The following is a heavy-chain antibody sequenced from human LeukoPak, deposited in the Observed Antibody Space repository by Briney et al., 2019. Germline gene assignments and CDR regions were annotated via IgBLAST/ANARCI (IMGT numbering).Heavy chain of an antibody. J-gene: IGHJ5*02. CDR1: GVSVSSNSAA. Sequence: SQTLSLTCAISGVSVSSNSAAWNWIRQSPSRDLEWLGRTYYRSKWYNDYAVSVKSRITINPNTSKNQFTLQLNSVTPEDTAVYYCARDHSSGWYTNWFDPWGQGTLVTVSS. D-gene: IGHD6-19*01. CDR3: ARDHSSGWYTNWFDP. V-gene: IGHV6-1*01. CDR2: TYYRSKWYN.